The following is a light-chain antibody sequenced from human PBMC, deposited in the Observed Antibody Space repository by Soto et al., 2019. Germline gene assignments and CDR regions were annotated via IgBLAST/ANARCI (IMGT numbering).Light chain of an antibody. Sequence: QSVLTQSPSASGTPGQRVTISCSGSSSSIGRNYVSWYQQLPGTAPKLLIFSNNQRPSGVPDRFSGSKSGTTASLAISGLQSEDEADYYCAAWDDNLSGLYVFGTGTQLTVL. V-gene: IGLV1-47*02. J-gene: IGLJ1*01. CDR1: SSSIGRNY. CDR2: SNN. CDR3: AAWDDNLSGLYV.